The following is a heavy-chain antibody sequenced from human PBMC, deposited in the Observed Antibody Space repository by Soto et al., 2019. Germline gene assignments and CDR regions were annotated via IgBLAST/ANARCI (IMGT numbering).Heavy chain of an antibody. Sequence: EVQLVESGGGLVQPGRSLRLSCAASGFTFDDYAMHWVRQAPGKGLEWVSGISWNSGSIGYADSVKGRFTISRDNAKNSLYLQMNSLRAEDMALYYCAKDLSPRYYYYGMDVWGQGTTVTVSS. CDR2: ISWNSGSI. V-gene: IGHV3-9*03. CDR1: GFTFDDYA. J-gene: IGHJ6*02. CDR3: AKDLSPRYYYYGMDV.